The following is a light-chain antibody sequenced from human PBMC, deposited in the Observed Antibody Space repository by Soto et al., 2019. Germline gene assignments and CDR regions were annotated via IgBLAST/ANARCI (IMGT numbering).Light chain of an antibody. CDR1: SSDVGSYNL. Sequence: QSALTQPASVYGSPGHSITISCTGTSSDVGSYNLVSWYQQHPGKAPKVMIYEVSKRPSGVSNRLSGSKSGNTASLTISGLQAEDEADYYCCSYGGSYVYGPGTKVTVL. V-gene: IGLV2-23*02. CDR3: CSYGGSYV. J-gene: IGLJ1*01. CDR2: EVS.